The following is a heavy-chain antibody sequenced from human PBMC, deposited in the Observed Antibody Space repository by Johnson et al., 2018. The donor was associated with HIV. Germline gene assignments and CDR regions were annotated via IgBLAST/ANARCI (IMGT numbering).Heavy chain of an antibody. CDR3: ARAYSSSWYRDDAFDI. CDR1: GFTFSSYA. CDR2: ISYDGSNK. D-gene: IGHD6-13*01. V-gene: IGHV3-30-3*01. J-gene: IGHJ3*02. Sequence: QVQLVESGGGLVQPGGSLRLSCAASGFTFSSYAMHWVRQAPGKGLEWVAVISYDGSNKYYADSVKGRFTISRDNSKNTLYLQMNSLRAEDTAVYYCARAYSSSWYRDDAFDIWGQGTMVTVFS.